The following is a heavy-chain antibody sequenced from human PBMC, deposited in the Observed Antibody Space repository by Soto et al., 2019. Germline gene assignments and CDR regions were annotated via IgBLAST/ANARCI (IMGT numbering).Heavy chain of an antibody. Sequence: VQLQESGPGLVKPSGTLSLTCAVSGASISSGNWWSWVRQSPGKGLEWIGEIYHSGSTNHNPSLKSRVIISPDKSRNQFSLKLSSVTAADTAVYFCASHRGNTFGPYDDWGQGTQVTVSS. J-gene: IGHJ4*01. CDR1: GASISSGNW. D-gene: IGHD3-16*01. V-gene: IGHV4-4*02. CDR3: ASHRGNTFGPYDD. CDR2: IYHSGST.